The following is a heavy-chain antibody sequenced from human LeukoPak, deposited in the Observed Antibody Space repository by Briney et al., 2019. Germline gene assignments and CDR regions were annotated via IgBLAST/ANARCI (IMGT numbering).Heavy chain of an antibody. CDR3: ARGAYYYDSSGYRLGAYFDY. D-gene: IGHD3-22*01. CDR1: GFTFSSYN. CDR2: ISSSSSTI. J-gene: IGHJ4*02. V-gene: IGHV3-48*01. Sequence: GGSLRLSCAVSGFTFSSYNMNWVRQAPGKGLEWVSYISSSSSTIYYADSVKGRFTISRDNAKNSLYLQMNSLRAEDTAVYYCARGAYYYDSSGYRLGAYFDYWGQGTLVTVSS.